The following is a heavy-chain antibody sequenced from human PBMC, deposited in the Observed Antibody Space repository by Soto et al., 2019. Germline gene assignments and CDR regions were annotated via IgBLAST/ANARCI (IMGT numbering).Heavy chain of an antibody. CDR2: INADNGNT. J-gene: IGHJ4*02. Sequence: ASVKVSCKASGYTFTSYAMHWVRQAPGQRLEWMGWINADNGNTKYAQKFQGRVTMTTDTSASTAYMELRSLRSDDTAVYYCARAAYEILTGYYRYWGQGTLVTVS. CDR1: GYTFTSYA. V-gene: IGHV1-3*01. D-gene: IGHD3-9*01. CDR3: ARAAYEILTGYYRY.